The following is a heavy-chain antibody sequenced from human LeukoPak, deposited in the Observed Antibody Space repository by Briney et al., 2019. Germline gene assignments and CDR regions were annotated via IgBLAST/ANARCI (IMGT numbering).Heavy chain of an antibody. Sequence: PGGSLRLSCAASGFTFSSYAMSWVRQAPGKGLEWVSVISGSGGTTYSAGSVKGRFTISRDNFRDTLYLEMNPLRAEDTAVYYCAKTSGRLDVVTGIRSLQFDYWGQGTLVTVSS. V-gene: IGHV3-23*01. CDR3: AKTSGRLDVVTGIRSLQFDY. D-gene: IGHD2-21*02. CDR1: GFTFSSYA. J-gene: IGHJ4*02. CDR2: ISGSGGTT.